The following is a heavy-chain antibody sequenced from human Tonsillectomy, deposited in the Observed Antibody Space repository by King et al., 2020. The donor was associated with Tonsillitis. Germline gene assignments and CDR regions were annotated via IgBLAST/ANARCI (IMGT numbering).Heavy chain of an antibody. CDR2: IYYSGST. D-gene: IGHD6-13*01. CDR3: ARDLSSSVGLVSRSWFDP. J-gene: IGHJ5*02. Sequence: QLQESGPGLVKPSQTLSLTCTVSGGSISSGGYYWTWIRQHPGKGLEWIGYIYYSGSTYYNPSLKSRVTLSVDTVKNQFSLKPGSVTAADTAVYYCARDLSSSVGLVSRSWFDPWGQGTLVTVSS. CDR1: GGSISSGGYY. V-gene: IGHV4-31*03.